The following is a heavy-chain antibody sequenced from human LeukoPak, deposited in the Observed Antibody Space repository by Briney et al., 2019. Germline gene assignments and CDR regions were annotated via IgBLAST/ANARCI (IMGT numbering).Heavy chain of an antibody. CDR2: ISGSGTTI. D-gene: IGHD3-9*01. CDR1: GFTFSNFA. J-gene: IGHJ5*02. CDR3: AREVLTGYYA. V-gene: IGHV3-48*03. Sequence: GGSLRLSCAASGFTFSNFAMSWVRQAPGKGLEWLSYISGSGTTIHYADSVKGRFIISRDNAKKSLFLQINSLRAEDTAVYFCAREVLTGYYAWGQGTRVTVSS.